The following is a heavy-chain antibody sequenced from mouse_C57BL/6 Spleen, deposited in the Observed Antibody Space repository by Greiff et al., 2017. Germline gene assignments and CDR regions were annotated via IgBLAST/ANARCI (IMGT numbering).Heavy chain of an antibody. CDR2: INPKNGGT. Sequence: VQLQQSEPELVKPGASVKIPCKASGYTFTDSNMDWVNQTHGTSLEWIGDINPKNGGTIYNQKLKGKATLTVDKSSSTAYMELRSLTSEDTAVYYCARRTNWYFDYWGQGTTLTVSS. V-gene: IGHV1-18*01. CDR1: GYTFTDSN. D-gene: IGHD4-1*01. CDR3: ARRTNWYFDY. J-gene: IGHJ2*01.